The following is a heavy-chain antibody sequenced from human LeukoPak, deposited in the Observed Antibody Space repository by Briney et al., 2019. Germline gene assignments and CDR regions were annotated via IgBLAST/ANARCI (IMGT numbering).Heavy chain of an antibody. CDR3: ARGSTARYYYDSSGYYRGAFDY. CDR1: GYTFTNYY. V-gene: IGHV1-18*04. CDR2: ISGYNGHT. Sequence: ASVKVSCKASGYTFTNYYIHWVRQAPGQGLEWMGWISGYNGHTNYAQKLQGRVTMTTDTSTSTAYMELRSLRSDDTAVYYCARGSTARYYYDSSGYYRGAFDYWGQGTLVTVSS. D-gene: IGHD3-22*01. J-gene: IGHJ4*02.